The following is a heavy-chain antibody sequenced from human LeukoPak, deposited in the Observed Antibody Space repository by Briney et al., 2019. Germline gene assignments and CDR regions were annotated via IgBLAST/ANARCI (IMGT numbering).Heavy chain of an antibody. D-gene: IGHD3-10*01. CDR1: GYSISSGYY. Sequence: SETLSLTCTVSGYSISSGYYWGWIRQPPGKTLEWIGSIYSSGSTYYNSSLKSRVIILIDTAKNHFSLNLSSVTAADTAVYYCARSDGYGLVGIWGQGTMVTVSS. V-gene: IGHV4-38-2*02. J-gene: IGHJ3*02. CDR3: ARSDGYGLVGI. CDR2: IYSSGST.